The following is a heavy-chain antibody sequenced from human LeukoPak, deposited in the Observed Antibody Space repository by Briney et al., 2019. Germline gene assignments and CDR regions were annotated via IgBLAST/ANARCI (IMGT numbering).Heavy chain of an antibody. Sequence: GRSLRLSCAASGFTFSSYGMHWVRQAPGKGLEWVAVIWYDGSNKYYADSVKGRFTISRDNSKNTLYLQMNSLRAEDTAVYYCARVRSTFGDMDVWGKGTTVTVSS. CDR3: ARVRSTFGDMDV. CDR2: IWYDGSNK. J-gene: IGHJ6*03. CDR1: GFTFSSYG. V-gene: IGHV3-33*01. D-gene: IGHD3-16*01.